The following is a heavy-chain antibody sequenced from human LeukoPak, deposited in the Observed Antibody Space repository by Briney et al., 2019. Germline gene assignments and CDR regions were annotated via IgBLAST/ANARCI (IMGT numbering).Heavy chain of an antibody. Sequence: SVKVSFKASGGPFSSYAISWVRQAPGQGLEWMGGIIPIFGTANYAQKFQGRVTITADESTSTAYMELSSLGSEDTAVYYCAAMNRYCTNGVCYPASTRQFDYWGQGTLVTVSS. CDR3: AAMNRYCTNGVCYPASTRQFDY. CDR2: IIPIFGTA. V-gene: IGHV1-69*01. CDR1: GGPFSSYA. J-gene: IGHJ4*02. D-gene: IGHD2-8*01.